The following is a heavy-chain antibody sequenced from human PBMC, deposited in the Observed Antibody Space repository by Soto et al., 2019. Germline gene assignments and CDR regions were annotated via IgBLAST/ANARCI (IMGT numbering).Heavy chain of an antibody. CDR2: IYYSGST. J-gene: IGHJ4*02. D-gene: IGHD5-12*01. CDR1: GGSISSYY. Sequence: SETLSLTCTVSGGSISSYYWSWIRQPPGKGLEWIGYIYYSGSTNYNPSLKSRVTISVDTSKNQFSLKLSSVTAADTAVYYCARDKGRWLQWDYWGQGTLVTVSS. V-gene: IGHV4-59*01. CDR3: ARDKGRWLQWDY.